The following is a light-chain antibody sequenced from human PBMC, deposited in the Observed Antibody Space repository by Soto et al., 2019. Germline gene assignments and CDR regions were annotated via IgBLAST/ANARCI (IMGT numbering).Light chain of an antibody. J-gene: IGLJ1*01. CDR2: EVT. CDR3: SSYAGSGSCYV. V-gene: IGLV2-23*02. Sequence: QSALTQPASVSASPGQSITVSCTGTSSDVGTYDFVSWYQQHPGTAPKLMIYEVTKRPSGVSDRFSGSKSGNTASLTISGLQAEDEADYYCSSYAGSGSCYVFGTGTKLTVL. CDR1: SSDVGTYDF.